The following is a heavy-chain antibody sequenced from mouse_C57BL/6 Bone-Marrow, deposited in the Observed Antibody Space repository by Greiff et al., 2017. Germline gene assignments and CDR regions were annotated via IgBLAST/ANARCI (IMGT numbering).Heavy chain of an antibody. Sequence: VQLQQPGAELVRPGSSVKLSCKASGYTFTSYWMDWVKQRPGQGLEWIGNIYPSDSETHYNQKFKDKATLNVDKSSSTAYMQLSSLTSEDSAVYYCARGGYDYAWFAYWGQGTLVTVSA. CDR3: ARGGYDYAWFAY. J-gene: IGHJ3*01. V-gene: IGHV1-61*01. CDR2: IYPSDSET. CDR1: GYTFTSYW. D-gene: IGHD2-4*01.